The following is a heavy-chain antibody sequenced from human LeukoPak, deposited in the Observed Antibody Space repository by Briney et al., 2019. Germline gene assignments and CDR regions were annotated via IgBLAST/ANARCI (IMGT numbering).Heavy chain of an antibody. CDR2: IYYSGST. CDR1: GGSISSSSYY. CDR3: ARDIVLMVYPMDAPHTPPVFDY. Sequence: KASETLSLTCTVSGGSISSSSYYWGWIRQPPGKGLEWIGSIYYSGSTYYNPSLKSRVTISVDTSKNQFSLKLSSVTAADTAVYYCARDIVLMVYPMDAPHTPPVFDYCGQGTLVTVSS. D-gene: IGHD2-8*01. V-gene: IGHV4-39*01. J-gene: IGHJ4*02.